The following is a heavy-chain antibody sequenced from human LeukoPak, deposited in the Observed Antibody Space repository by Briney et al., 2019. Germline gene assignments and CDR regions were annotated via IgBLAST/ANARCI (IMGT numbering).Heavy chain of an antibody. CDR3: ARAAEQQPAGYFDY. CDR1: GGSFSGYY. Sequence: PSETLSLTCAVYGGSFSGYYWSWIRQPPGKGLEWIGEINHSGSTNYNPSPKSRVSISVDTSKNQFSLKLSSVTAADTAVYYCARAAEQQPAGYFDYWGQGTLVTVSS. D-gene: IGHD6-13*01. V-gene: IGHV4-34*01. J-gene: IGHJ4*02. CDR2: INHSGST.